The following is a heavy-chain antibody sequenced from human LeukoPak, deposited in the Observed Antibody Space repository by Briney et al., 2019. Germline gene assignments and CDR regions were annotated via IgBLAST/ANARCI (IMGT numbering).Heavy chain of an antibody. D-gene: IGHD3-22*01. CDR2: ISSSGSTI. J-gene: IGHJ3*02. Sequence: PGGSLRLSCAASGFSFSSYGMSWVRQAPGKGLEWVSYISSSGSTIYYADSVKGRFTISRDNAKNSLYLQMNSLRAEDTAVYYCARDFHRRYYDSSGYNAFDIWGQGTMVTVSS. V-gene: IGHV3-48*04. CDR3: ARDFHRRYYDSSGYNAFDI. CDR1: GFSFSSYG.